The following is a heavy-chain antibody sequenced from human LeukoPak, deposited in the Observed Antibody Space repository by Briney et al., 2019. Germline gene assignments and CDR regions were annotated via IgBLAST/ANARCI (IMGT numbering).Heavy chain of an antibody. CDR2: LNVNTGNT. J-gene: IGHJ4*02. D-gene: IGHD1-26*01. CDR1: GYSFISYD. CDR3: ARLGGELLRPADY. Sequence: GASVKVSCKASGYSFISYDINWVRQAPGQGLAWVGWLNVNTGNTAYAEKFQGRITITRDTSMRTVHMELSSLRSDDTAVFYCARLGGELLRPADYWGQGTLVTVSS. V-gene: IGHV1-8*01.